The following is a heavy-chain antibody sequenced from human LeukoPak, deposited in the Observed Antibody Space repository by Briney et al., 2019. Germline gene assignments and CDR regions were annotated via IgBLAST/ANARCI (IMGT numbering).Heavy chain of an antibody. CDR1: GYTFTSYG. CDR3: ARGGCSSTSCYALVYYFDY. V-gene: IGHV1-18*01. D-gene: IGHD2-2*01. CDR2: ISAYNGNT. Sequence: ASVKVSCKASGYTFTSYGISWVRQAPGQGLEWMGWISAYNGNTNYAQKLQGRVTMITDTSTSTAYMELRSLRSDDTAVYYCARGGCSSTSCYALVYYFDYWGQGTLVTVSS. J-gene: IGHJ4*02.